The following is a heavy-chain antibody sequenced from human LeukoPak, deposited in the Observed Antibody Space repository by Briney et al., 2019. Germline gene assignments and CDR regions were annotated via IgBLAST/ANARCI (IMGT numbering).Heavy chain of an antibody. J-gene: IGHJ5*02. D-gene: IGHD1-14*01. Sequence: GGSLRLSCAASGVTFSDYYMSWIRQAPGKGLEWVSYISSSGSTIYYADSVKGRFTISRDNAKNSLYLQMNSLRAEDTAVYYCARVPRNLDWFDPWGQGTLVTVSS. CDR2: ISSSGSTI. CDR3: ARVPRNLDWFDP. V-gene: IGHV3-11*01. CDR1: GVTFSDYY.